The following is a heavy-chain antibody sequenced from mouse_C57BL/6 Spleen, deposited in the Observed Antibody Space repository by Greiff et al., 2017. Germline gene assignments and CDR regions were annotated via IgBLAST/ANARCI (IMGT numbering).Heavy chain of an antibody. V-gene: IGHV5-17*01. CDR3: ATVYYGAYYFDY. CDR1: GFTFSDYG. J-gene: IGHJ2*01. D-gene: IGHD2-13*01. Sequence: EVKLVESGGGLVKPGGSLKLSCAASGFTFSDYGMHWVRQAPEKGLEWVAYISSGSSTIYYADTVKGRFTISRDNAKNTLFLQMTSLRSEDTAMYYCATVYYGAYYFDYWGQGTTLTVSS. CDR2: ISSGSSTI.